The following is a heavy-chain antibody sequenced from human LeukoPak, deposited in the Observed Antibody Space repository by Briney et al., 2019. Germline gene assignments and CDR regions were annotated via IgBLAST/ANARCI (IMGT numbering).Heavy chain of an antibody. CDR1: GFTFDDYA. D-gene: IGHD6-19*01. CDR3: AKDIATSSGFDY. J-gene: IGHJ4*02. Sequence: PGGSLRLSCAASGFTFDDYATHWVRQAPGKGLEWVSLISGDGCSTYYADSVKGRFTISRDNSKNSLYLQMNSLRTEDIALYYCAKDIATSSGFDYWGQGTLVTVSS. V-gene: IGHV3-43*02. CDR2: ISGDGCST.